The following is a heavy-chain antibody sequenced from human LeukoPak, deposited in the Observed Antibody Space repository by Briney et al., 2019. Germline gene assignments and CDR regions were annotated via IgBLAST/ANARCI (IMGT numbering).Heavy chain of an antibody. CDR1: GGSIRSHY. CDR3: ARDRGDYDSSGYYGYFDY. D-gene: IGHD3-22*01. Sequence: PSETLSLTCTVSGGSIRSHYWSWIRQPPGKGLEWIWYIYYSGSTNYNPSLKSRVTISVDTSKNQFSLKLSSVTAADTAVYYCARDRGDYDSSGYYGYFDYWGQGALVTVSS. V-gene: IGHV4-59*11. CDR2: IYYSGST. J-gene: IGHJ4*02.